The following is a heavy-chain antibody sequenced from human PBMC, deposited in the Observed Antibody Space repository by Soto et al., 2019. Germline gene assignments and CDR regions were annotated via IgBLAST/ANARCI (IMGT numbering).Heavy chain of an antibody. CDR1: GYSFTKYH. CDR3: ARVAGHKNARFDT. V-gene: IGHV1-2*02. Sequence: ASVKVSCKASGYSFTKYHMHWVRQAPGQGLEWMGWINPGSGVTNQAQKFQGRVTMTRDTSITTTYMELNSLTSDDTAVYYCARVAGHKNARFDTWCQGALVTAPQ. D-gene: IGHD1-1*01. J-gene: IGHJ4*02. CDR2: INPGSGVT.